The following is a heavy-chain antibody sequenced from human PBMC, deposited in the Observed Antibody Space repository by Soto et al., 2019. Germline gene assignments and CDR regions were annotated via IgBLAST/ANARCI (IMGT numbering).Heavy chain of an antibody. J-gene: IGHJ4*02. D-gene: IGHD4-17*01. CDR3: ARDQISASKYGDYDLGDY. V-gene: IGHV4-31*03. Sequence: QVQLQESGPGLVKPSQTLSLTCTVSGGSISSAGYYWSWIRQHPGKGLEWIGYIYYSGNTYYNPSLKSRVTISVDTSKNQFSLKLSSVTAADTAVYYCARDQISASKYGDYDLGDYWGQGTLVTVSS. CDR1: GGSISSAGYY. CDR2: IYYSGNT.